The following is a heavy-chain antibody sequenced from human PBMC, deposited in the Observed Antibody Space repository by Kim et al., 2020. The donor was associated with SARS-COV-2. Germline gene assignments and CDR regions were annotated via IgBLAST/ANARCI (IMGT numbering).Heavy chain of an antibody. CDR1: GFTFSSYG. Sequence: GGSLRLSCAASGFTFSSYGMHWVRQAPGKGLEWVAVISYDGSNKYYADSVKGRFTISRDNSKNTLYLQMNSLRAEDTAVYYCARDLNYDILTGLLRYWGQGTLVTVSS. CDR2: ISYDGSNK. J-gene: IGHJ4*02. V-gene: IGHV3-33*05. D-gene: IGHD3-9*01. CDR3: ARDLNYDILTGLLRY.